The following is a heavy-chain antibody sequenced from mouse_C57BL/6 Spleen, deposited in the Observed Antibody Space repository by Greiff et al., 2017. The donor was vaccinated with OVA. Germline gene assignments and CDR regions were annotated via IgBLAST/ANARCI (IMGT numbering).Heavy chain of an antibody. Sequence: VQLQQSGAELVRPGASVKLSCTASGFNIKDYYMHWVKQRPEQGLEWIGRIDPEDGDTEYAPKFQGKATMTADTSSNTAYLQLSSLTSEDTAVYYCTTGRVYYYGTPDYWGQGTTLTVSS. CDR3: TTGRVYYYGTPDY. CDR1: GFNIKDYY. D-gene: IGHD1-1*01. V-gene: IGHV14-1*01. CDR2: IDPEDGDT. J-gene: IGHJ2*01.